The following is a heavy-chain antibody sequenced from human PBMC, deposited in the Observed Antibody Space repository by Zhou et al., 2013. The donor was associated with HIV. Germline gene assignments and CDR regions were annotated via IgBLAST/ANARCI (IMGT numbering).Heavy chain of an antibody. CDR1: GDSLTKYA. J-gene: IGHJ4*02. Sequence: QVLLVQSGAEVKKPGSSVKVSCRASGDSLTKYAFSWVRQAPGQGLEWLGGIIPNSGTTNYARKFQGRFTMTTDRSTSTVYMELRSLRSDDTAVYYCARDGYCLGTRCHDGXLDYVGPGNPGTGLL. CDR2: IIPNSGTT. V-gene: IGHV1-69*05. D-gene: IGHD2-2*03. CDR3: ARDGYCLGTRCHDGXLDY.